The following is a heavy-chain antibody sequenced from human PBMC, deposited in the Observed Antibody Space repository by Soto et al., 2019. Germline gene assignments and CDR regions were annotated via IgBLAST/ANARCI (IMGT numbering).Heavy chain of an antibody. Sequence: EVQLLESGGGLVQPGGSLRLSCAVSGFTFSSYAMSWVRQAPGKGLEWVSAISGSGGSTYYADSVKGRFTISRDNSKNTLSLQMNSLGAEDTAVYYCAAAAREYYDCGMDVWGQGTTVTVSS. V-gene: IGHV3-23*01. CDR3: AAAAREYYDCGMDV. CDR2: ISGSGGST. J-gene: IGHJ6*02. CDR1: GFTFSSYA.